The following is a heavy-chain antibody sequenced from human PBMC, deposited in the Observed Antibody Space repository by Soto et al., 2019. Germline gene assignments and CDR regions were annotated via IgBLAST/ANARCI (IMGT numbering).Heavy chain of an antibody. CDR3: AKSYHPGLDP. V-gene: IGHV1-18*04. Sequence: ASVKVSCKASGYSFSTYDISWLRQAPGQGPEWMGRISPKNGNTNYAQNFQDRVTMTADTSSSTAYMELRGLRSDEKAKYYCAKSYHPGLDPSGQGNLVTVS. D-gene: IGHD2-2*01. CDR1: GYSFSTYD. CDR2: ISPKNGNT. J-gene: IGHJ5*02.